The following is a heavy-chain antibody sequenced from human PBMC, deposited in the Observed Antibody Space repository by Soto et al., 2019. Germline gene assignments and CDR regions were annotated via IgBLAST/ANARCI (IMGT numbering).Heavy chain of an antibody. J-gene: IGHJ4*02. CDR2: ISGSGGST. Sequence: PVGSLILSCAASGFTFSSYAMSWVLQAPGKGLEWVSAISGSGGSTYYADSVKGRFTISRDNSKNTLYLQMNSLRAEDTAVYYCAKGPGGGGGYYFDYRGQGTLVIVSS. V-gene: IGHV3-23*01. CDR1: GFTFSSYA. CDR3: AKGPGGGGGYYFDY. D-gene: IGHD2-15*01.